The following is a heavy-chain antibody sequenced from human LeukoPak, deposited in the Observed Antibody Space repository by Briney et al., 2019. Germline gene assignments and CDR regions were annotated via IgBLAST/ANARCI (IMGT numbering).Heavy chain of an antibody. Sequence: PSETLSLTCTVSGGSISSYYWSWIRQPPGKGLEWIGYIYYSGSTNYNPPLRGRVTISVDTSKNQFSLKLSSVTAADTAVYYCARDLDEGDAFDIWGQGTMVTVSS. V-gene: IGHV4-59*01. J-gene: IGHJ3*02. CDR2: IYYSGST. CDR3: ARDLDEGDAFDI. CDR1: GGSISSYY.